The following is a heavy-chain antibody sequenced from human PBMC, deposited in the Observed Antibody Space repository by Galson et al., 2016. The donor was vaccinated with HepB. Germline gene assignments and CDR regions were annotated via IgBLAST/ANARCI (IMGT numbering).Heavy chain of an antibody. V-gene: IGHV3-11*04. J-gene: IGHJ4*02. CDR1: GFTFRDYF. Sequence: SLRLSCAASGFTFRDYFMIWIRQAPGKGLEWISYISSSGSTIYYADSVKGRFTISRDNSKNTLYVQMNNLRVEDTAVYYCSRGSQDDTEVDGDLEQDYWGQGTLVTVSS. CDR3: SRGSQDDTEVDGDLEQDY. D-gene: IGHD6-19*01. CDR2: ISSSGSTI.